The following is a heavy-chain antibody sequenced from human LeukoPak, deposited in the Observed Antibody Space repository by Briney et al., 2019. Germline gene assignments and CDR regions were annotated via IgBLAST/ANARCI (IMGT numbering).Heavy chain of an antibody. V-gene: IGHV3-74*01. CDR2: INSDGSSR. CDR3: VRAGYRDAYNL. D-gene: IGHD5-24*01. J-gene: IGHJ4*02. Sequence: GGSLRLSCAASGFPFNTYWMDWVRQAPGKGLVWVSRINSDGSSRSYADSVKGRFTISRDNAKNTLSLQMNSLRVEDTAVYYCVRAGYRDAYNLWGQGTLVTVSS. CDR1: GFPFNTYW.